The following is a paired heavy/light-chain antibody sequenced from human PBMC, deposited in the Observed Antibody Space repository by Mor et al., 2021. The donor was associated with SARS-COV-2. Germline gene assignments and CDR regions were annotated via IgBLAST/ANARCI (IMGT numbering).Light chain of an antibody. CDR1: QGISNY. CDR3: QKYNSAPPFT. CDR2: AAS. V-gene: IGKV1-27*01. Sequence: DIQMTQSPSSLSASVGDRVTITCRASQGISNYLAWYQQKPGKVPKLLIYAASTLQSGVPSRFSGSGSGTDFTLTISSLQPEDVATYYCQKYNSAPPFTFGPGTKVDIK. J-gene: IGKJ3*01.
Heavy chain of an antibody. V-gene: IGHV3-11*01. D-gene: IGHD3-16*01. J-gene: IGHJ6*03. CDR2: ISSSGSTI. Sequence: QVQLVESGGGLVKPGGSLRLSCAASGFTFSDYYMSWIRQAPGKGLEWVSYISSSGSTIYYADSVKGRFTISRDNAKNSLYLQMNSLRAEDTAVYYCAREAYDYVWGSYGEGYMDVWGKGTTVTVSS. CDR1: GFTFSDYY. CDR3: AREAYDYVWGSYGEGYMDV.